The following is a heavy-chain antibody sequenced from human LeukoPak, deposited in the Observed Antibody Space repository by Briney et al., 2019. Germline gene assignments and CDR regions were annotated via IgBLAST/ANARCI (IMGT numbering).Heavy chain of an antibody. CDR2: IRIKAYGGTT. J-gene: IGHJ6*03. CDR3: TSSFHHYYYMDV. Sequence: GGSLRLSCTASGFAFGDYSMSWVRQAPGKGLEWVALIRIKAYGGTTEYAASVKDRFSISRDDSKSIAYLQMNSLKTEDTALYYCTSSFHHYYYMDVWGNGTTVTVSS. V-gene: IGHV3-49*04. CDR1: GFAFGDYS. D-gene: IGHD3-16*01.